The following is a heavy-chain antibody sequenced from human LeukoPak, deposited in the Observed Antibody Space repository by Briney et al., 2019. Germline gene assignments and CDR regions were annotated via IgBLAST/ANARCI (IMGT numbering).Heavy chain of an antibody. CDR1: GFTFSRYW. CDR2: IKQDGSQK. V-gene: IGHV3-7*01. CDR3: ARAWGYSTL. Sequence: PGGSLRLSCAASGFTFSRYWMTWVRQAPGKGLEWVANIKQDGSQKYYVDSVKGRFTISRDNAKNSPYLQMNSLRAEDTAVYYCARAWGYSTLWGQGTLVTVSS. D-gene: IGHD6-13*01. J-gene: IGHJ4*02.